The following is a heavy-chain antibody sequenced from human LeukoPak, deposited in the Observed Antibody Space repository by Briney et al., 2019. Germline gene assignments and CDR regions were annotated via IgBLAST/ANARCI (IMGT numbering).Heavy chain of an antibody. Sequence: QPGGSLRLSCSASGCNVRDYCMHWVRQAPGKGLVWVSRLGTDGTYTNYADSVKGRFTISRDNAKNTLYLQMDSLRAEDTAFYYCVRDPSNSGNWFDLRVQATLVTVSS. V-gene: IGHV3-74*01. CDR2: LGTDGTYT. CDR3: VRDPSNSGNWFDL. J-gene: IGHJ5*02. D-gene: IGHD4-11*01. CDR1: GCNVRDYC.